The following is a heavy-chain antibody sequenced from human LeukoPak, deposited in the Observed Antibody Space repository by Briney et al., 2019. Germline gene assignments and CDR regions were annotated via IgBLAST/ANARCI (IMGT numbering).Heavy chain of an antibody. D-gene: IGHD2-21*02. CDR1: GFTFSSYV. V-gene: IGHV3-23*01. J-gene: IGHJ4*02. CDR2: ISGSGDST. CDR3: AKDVGLVTARFYSFDY. Sequence: GGSLRVSCAASGFTFSSYVMSWVRQAPGKGLEWVSAISGSGDSTYYADSVKGRFTISRDNSKNTLYLQMNSLRAEDTALYYCAKDVGLVTARFYSFDYWGQGTLVTVSS.